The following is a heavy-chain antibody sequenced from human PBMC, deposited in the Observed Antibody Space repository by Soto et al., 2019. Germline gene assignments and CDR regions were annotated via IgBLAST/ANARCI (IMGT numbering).Heavy chain of an antibody. CDR2: ISWNSGSI. CDR1: GFTFDDYA. Sequence: PGGSLRLSCAASGFTFDDYAMHWVRQAPGKGLEWVSGISWNSGSIGYADSVKGRFTISRDNAKNSLYLQMNSLRAEDTALYYCAKDAVHYYYYMDVWGKGTTVTVSS. CDR3: AKDAVHYYYYMDV. V-gene: IGHV3-9*01. J-gene: IGHJ6*03. D-gene: IGHD1-1*01.